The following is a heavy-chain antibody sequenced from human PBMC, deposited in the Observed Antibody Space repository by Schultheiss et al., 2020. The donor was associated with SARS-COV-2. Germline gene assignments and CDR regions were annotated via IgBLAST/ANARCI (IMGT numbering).Heavy chain of an antibody. CDR3: AREVTTPNWFDP. CDR2: VYYSGST. Sequence: SETLSLTCTVSGGSINYYYWSWIRQPPGKGLEWIGYVYYSGSTNYNPSLKSRVTISVDTSKNQFSLKLSSVTAADTAVYYCAREVTTPNWFDPWGQGTLVTVSS. D-gene: IGHD4-11*01. J-gene: IGHJ5*02. V-gene: IGHV4-59*12. CDR1: GGSINYYY.